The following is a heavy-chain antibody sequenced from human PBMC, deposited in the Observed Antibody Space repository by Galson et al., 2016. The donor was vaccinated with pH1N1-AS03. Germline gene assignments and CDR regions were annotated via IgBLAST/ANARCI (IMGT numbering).Heavy chain of an antibody. D-gene: IGHD3-3*02. CDR3: TKTQTFSFGLGLDP. J-gene: IGHJ5*02. CDR1: GFNFRSAW. Sequence: SLKLSCAASGFNFRSAWMSWVRQAPGNGLEWVGRIKGTLDGRTTDYAAPVQGRFTISRDDPNNTLYLEMNSLKTEDTAVYYCTKTQTFSFGLGLDPWGQGTLVTVSS. V-gene: IGHV3-15*01. CDR2: IKGTLDGRTT.